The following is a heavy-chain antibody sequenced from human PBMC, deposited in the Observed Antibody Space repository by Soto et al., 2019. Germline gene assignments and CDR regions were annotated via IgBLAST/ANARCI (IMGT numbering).Heavy chain of an antibody. V-gene: IGHV4-31*03. CDR2: ISHSGST. CDR1: GGSISSAAYY. J-gene: IGHJ4*02. CDR3: AREYTYGSTFFDC. D-gene: IGHD5-18*01. Sequence: QVQLQESGPGLVKPSQTLSLSCTVSGGSISSAAYYWSWIRQHPGKGLEWIGYISHSGSTYYTPSLKSRVIISADTSKNQFSLNLTSVTAADTAVYYCAREYTYGSTFFDCWGQGALVTVSS.